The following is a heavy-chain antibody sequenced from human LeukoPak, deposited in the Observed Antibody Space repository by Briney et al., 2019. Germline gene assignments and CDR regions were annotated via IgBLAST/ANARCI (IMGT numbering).Heavy chain of an antibody. D-gene: IGHD3-22*01. Sequence: PGRSLRLSCAASGFTFSSYGMHWVRQAPGKGLEWVAVISYDGSNKYYADSVKGRFTISRDNSKNTLYLQMNSLRAEDTAVYYCAKTVWGYDSSGYYDYWGQGTLVTVSS. CDR3: AKTVWGYDSSGYYDY. CDR1: GFTFSSYG. CDR2: ISYDGSNK. V-gene: IGHV3-30*18. J-gene: IGHJ4*02.